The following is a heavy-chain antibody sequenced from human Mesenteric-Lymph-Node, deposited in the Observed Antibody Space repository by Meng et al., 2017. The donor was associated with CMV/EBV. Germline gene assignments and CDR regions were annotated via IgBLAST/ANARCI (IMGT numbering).Heavy chain of an antibody. Sequence: GGSLRLSCAASGFTFSSYAMHWVRQAPGKGLEWVAFIRNDGTIEWYEESVKGRFTISRDNSKNTVYLHMNSLRVDDTAVYYCAKDQGCSTSDGCHWGFDHWGQGTLVTVSS. J-gene: IGHJ4*02. CDR1: GFTFSSYA. D-gene: IGHD2/OR15-2a*01. V-gene: IGHV3-30*02. CDR3: AKDQGCSTSDGCHWGFDH. CDR2: IRNDGTIE.